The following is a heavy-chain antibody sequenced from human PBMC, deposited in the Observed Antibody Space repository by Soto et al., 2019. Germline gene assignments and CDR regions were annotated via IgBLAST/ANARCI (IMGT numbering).Heavy chain of an antibody. V-gene: IGHV1-69*06. CDR2: IIPIFGTA. D-gene: IGHD2-2*02. CDR1: GGTFSSYA. Sequence: SVKVSCKASGGTFSSYAISWVRQAPGQGLEWMGGIIPIFGTANYAQKFQGRVTITADKSTRTAYMELSSLRSEDTAVYYFARRSRAYCSSTSCYTGGTYYYYGMDVWGQGTTVTVSS. J-gene: IGHJ6*02. CDR3: ARRSRAYCSSTSCYTGGTYYYYGMDV.